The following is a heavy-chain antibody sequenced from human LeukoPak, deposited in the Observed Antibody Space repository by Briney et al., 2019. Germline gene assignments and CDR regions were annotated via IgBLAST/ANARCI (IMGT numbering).Heavy chain of an antibody. CDR2: IYYDGSA. D-gene: IGHD6-19*01. CDR1: GGSISNCAYY. V-gene: IGHV4-39*07. CDR3: ARVLAVAGTIPNWFDP. J-gene: IGHJ5*02. Sequence: PSETLSLTCTVSGGSISNCAYYWGWIRQPPGKGLEWIGSIYYDGSAYYNPSLKSRVTISVDTSKNQFSLKLSSVTAADTAVYYCARVLAVAGTIPNWFDPWGQGTLVTVSS.